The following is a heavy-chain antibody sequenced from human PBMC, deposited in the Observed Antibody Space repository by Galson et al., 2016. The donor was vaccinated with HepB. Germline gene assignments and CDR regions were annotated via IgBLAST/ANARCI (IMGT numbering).Heavy chain of an antibody. V-gene: IGHV3-23*01. CDR1: GLMFSSSD. Sequence: SLRLSCAVSGLMFSSSDMSWVRQAPGQGLEWVSHIGSSGVITYYADSVKGRLTISRDNSKSTVSLQMDSLTAEDTAVYYCTRGLVTVSYDSDEYNPGYVFDYWGQGTLVTVSS. CDR2: IGSSGVIT. CDR3: TRGLVTVSYDSDEYNPGYVFDY. J-gene: IGHJ4*02. D-gene: IGHD3-16*01.